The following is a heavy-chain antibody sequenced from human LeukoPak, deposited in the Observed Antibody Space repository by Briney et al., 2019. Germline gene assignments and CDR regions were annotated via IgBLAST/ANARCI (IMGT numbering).Heavy chain of an antibody. CDR3: ARGDNWNDRKNNWFDP. CDR1: GYTFTSYW. D-gene: IGHD1-20*01. J-gene: IGHJ5*02. Sequence: GESLKISCQSSGYTFTSYWIGWVRQMPGKGLQWMGIIYPGDSDTTYSPSFQGQVTISADKSISTAYLQWSSLKASDTAMYYCARGDNWNDRKNNWFDPWGQGTLVTVSS. CDR2: IYPGDSDT. V-gene: IGHV5-51*01.